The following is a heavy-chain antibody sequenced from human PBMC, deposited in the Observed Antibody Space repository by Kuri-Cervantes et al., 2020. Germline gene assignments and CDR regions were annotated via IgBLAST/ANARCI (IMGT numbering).Heavy chain of an antibody. CDR3: ARGPSYPWFDP. J-gene: IGHJ5*02. V-gene: IGHV4-4*02. Sequence: SETLSLTCAVSGGSISSSNWWSWVRQPPGKGLEWIGETYHSGSTNYNPSLKSRVTISIDTSKNQFSLKLSSVTAADTAVYYCARGPSYPWFDPWGQGTLVTVSS. CDR2: TYHSGST. CDR1: GGSISSSNW.